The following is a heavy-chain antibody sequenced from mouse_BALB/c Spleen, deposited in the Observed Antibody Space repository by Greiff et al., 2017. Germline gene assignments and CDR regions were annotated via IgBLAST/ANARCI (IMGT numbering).Heavy chain of an antibody. CDR1: GFTFNTYA. CDR2: IRSKSNNYAT. V-gene: IGHV10-1*02. D-gene: IGHD3-3*01. CDR3: VRLGLYYAMDY. J-gene: IGHJ4*01. Sequence: EVKVVESGGGLVQPKGSLKLSCAASGFTFNTYAMNWVRQAPGKGLEWVARIRSKSNNYATYYADSVKDRFTISRDDSQSMLYLQMNNLKTEDTAMYYCVRLGLYYAMDYWGQGTSVTVSS.